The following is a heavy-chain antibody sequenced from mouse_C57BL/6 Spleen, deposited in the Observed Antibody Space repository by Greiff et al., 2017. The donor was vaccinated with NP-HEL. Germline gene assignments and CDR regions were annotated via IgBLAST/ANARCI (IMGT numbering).Heavy chain of an antibody. CDR2: IYPGDGDT. D-gene: IGHD2-3*01. CDR3: ARRGIYDYYAMDY. Sequence: QVQLQQSGAELVKPGASVKISCKASGYAFSSYWMNWVKQRPGKGLEWIGQIYPGDGDTNYNGKFKGKATLTADKSSSTAYMQLSSLTSEDSAVYFCARRGIYDYYAMDYWGQGTSVTVSS. V-gene: IGHV1-80*01. CDR1: GYAFSSYW. J-gene: IGHJ4*01.